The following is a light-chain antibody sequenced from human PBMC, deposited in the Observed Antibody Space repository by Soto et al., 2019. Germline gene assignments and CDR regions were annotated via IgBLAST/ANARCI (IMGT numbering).Light chain of an antibody. J-gene: IGKJ3*01. CDR1: QSVSSSY. V-gene: IGKV3-20*01. CDR3: QLYGSAPVFT. CDR2: AAS. Sequence: EMVLTQSPGPLSLSPGERATLSRRASQSVSSSYLAWYQQKPGQAPRLLIYAASSRSTGILDRLSGSGSGTDFSLTISRLEPEGVAVYYRQLYGSAPVFTFGPG.